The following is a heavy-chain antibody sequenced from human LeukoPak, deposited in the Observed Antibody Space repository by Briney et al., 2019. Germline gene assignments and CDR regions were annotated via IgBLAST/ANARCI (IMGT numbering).Heavy chain of an antibody. V-gene: IGHV4-34*01. J-gene: IGHJ5*02. CDR2: INHSGST. Sequence: SGTLSLTCAVYGGSFSGYYWSWIRQPPGKGLEWMGEINHSGSTNYNPSLKSRVTISVDTSKNQVSLKLSSVTAADTAVYYCARGGYSRSLLKWFDPWGQGTLVTVSS. CDR3: ARGGYSRSLLKWFDP. CDR1: GGSFSGYY. D-gene: IGHD6-13*01.